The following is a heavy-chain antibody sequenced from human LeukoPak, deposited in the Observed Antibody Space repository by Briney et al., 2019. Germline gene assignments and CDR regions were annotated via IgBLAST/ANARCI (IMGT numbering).Heavy chain of an antibody. Sequence: ASVTVSFTASGYTFIIYGISWVRQAPGQGMEWMAWISPYDGDTNYSQKFEGGVTMTTETSTNTAYMDLRSLRSDDTAIYYCARDYCTRGGDCYKEDLFDPWGQGTLVTVSA. V-gene: IGHV1-18*01. CDR1: GYTFIIYG. D-gene: IGHD2-21*02. CDR2: ISPYDGDT. CDR3: ARDYCTRGGDCYKEDLFDP. J-gene: IGHJ5*02.